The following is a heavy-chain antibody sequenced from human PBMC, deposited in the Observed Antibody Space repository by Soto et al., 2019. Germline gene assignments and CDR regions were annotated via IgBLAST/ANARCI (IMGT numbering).Heavy chain of an antibody. J-gene: IGHJ3*02. D-gene: IGHD1-26*01. V-gene: IGHV3-7*03. CDR1: GNSFYPHS. Sequence: GGSLTLFCAAYGNSFYPHSMSGVRQALGKGLEWVANIKQDGREKHYVDSVKGRFTISRDNAKNSRYLQMNTLRAEDTAVYYCARGGRRSGIYADAFDIWGQGTMVTV. CDR2: IKQDGREK. CDR3: ARGGRRSGIYADAFDI.